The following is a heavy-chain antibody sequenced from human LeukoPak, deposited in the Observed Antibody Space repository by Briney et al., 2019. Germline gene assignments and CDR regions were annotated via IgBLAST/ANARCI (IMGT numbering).Heavy chain of an antibody. J-gene: IGHJ5*02. Sequence: KTSETLSLTCAVYGGSFSGYYWSWIRQPTGKGLEWIGEINHSGSTNYNPSLKSRVTISVDTSKNQFSLKLSSVTAADTAVYYCARKNPRTNIVGAVPRYWFDPWGQGTLVTVSS. CDR2: INHSGST. D-gene: IGHD1-26*01. CDR3: ARKNPRTNIVGAVPRYWFDP. CDR1: GGSFSGYY. V-gene: IGHV4-34*01.